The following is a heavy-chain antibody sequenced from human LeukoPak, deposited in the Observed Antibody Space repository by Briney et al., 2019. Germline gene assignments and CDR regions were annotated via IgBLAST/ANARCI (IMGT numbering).Heavy chain of an antibody. V-gene: IGHV3-21*01. CDR3: ARDEPAVTTGPPVGS. CDR2: ISSSSSYI. D-gene: IGHD4-17*01. CDR1: GFTFSSYS. Sequence: GGSLRLSCAASGFTFSSYSMNWVRQAPGKGLEWVSSISSSSSYIYYADSVKGRFTISRDNAKNTLYLQMNSLRAEDTAVYYCARDEPAVTTGPPVGSWGQGTLVTVSS. J-gene: IGHJ4*02.